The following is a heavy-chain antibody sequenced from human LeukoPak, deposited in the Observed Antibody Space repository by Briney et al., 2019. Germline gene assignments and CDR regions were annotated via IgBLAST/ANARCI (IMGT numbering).Heavy chain of an antibody. V-gene: IGHV3-21*01. CDR1: GFTFSSYS. D-gene: IGHD6-25*01. CDR3: ARDGPADTDY. Sequence: PGGSLRLSCSASGFTFSSYSMNWVRLAPGKGLEWVSSISSSSSYIYYADSVKGRFSISRDNGKNSLYLQMNSLRAEDTAVYYCARDGPADTDYWGQGTLVTVSS. J-gene: IGHJ4*02. CDR2: ISSSSSYI.